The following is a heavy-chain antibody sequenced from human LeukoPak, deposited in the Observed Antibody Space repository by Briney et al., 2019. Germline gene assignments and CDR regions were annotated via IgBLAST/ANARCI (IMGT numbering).Heavy chain of an antibody. CDR3: AKDRISGCLAGCNYYGMDV. CDR2: ISGSGVST. V-gene: IGHV3-23*01. CDR1: GFTFSSYG. D-gene: IGHD5-12*01. Sequence: GGSLRLSCAASGFTFSSYGMTWVRQAPGKGPEWVSVISGSGVSTYYADSVKGRFTVSRDISKNTLYLQMNSLRVEDTAVYYCAKDRISGCLAGCNYYGMDVWGQGTKVTASS. J-gene: IGHJ6*02.